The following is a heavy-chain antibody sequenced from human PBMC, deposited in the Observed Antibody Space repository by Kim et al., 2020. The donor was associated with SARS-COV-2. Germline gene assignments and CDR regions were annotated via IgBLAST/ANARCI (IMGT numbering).Heavy chain of an antibody. CDR2: SGST. V-gene: IGHV4-59*01. CDR3: ARVFRGMDV. Sequence: SGSTNYHPSLQSRVTLSVYTSKNQFSRKLNSMTAADTGVYYCARVFRGMDVWGQGTTVIVSS. J-gene: IGHJ6*02. D-gene: IGHD3-10*02.